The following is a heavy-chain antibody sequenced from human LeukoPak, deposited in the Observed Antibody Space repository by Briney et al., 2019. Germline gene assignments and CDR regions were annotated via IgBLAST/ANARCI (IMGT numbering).Heavy chain of an antibody. V-gene: IGHV4-4*07. Sequence: SETLSLTCAVYGGSFSGYYWSWIRQPAGKGLEWIGRIYTSGSTNYNPSLKSRVTISVDTSKNQFSLKLSSVTAADTAVYYCARDHRAVADLDAFDIWGQGTMVTVSS. CDR2: IYTSGST. CDR3: ARDHRAVADLDAFDI. J-gene: IGHJ3*02. D-gene: IGHD6-19*01. CDR1: GGSFSGYY.